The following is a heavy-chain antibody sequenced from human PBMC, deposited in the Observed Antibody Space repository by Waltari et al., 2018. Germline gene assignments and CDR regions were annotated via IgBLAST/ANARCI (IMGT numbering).Heavy chain of an antibody. V-gene: IGHV3-15*01. CDR2: IKSKTDGGTT. CDR1: GFPFSNAW. CDR3: TTYRVRGVRSFDY. J-gene: IGHJ4*02. D-gene: IGHD3-10*01. Sequence: EVQLVESGGGLVKPGGSLRLSCAASGFPFSNAWMSWVRQASGKGLEWVGRIKSKTDGGTTDYAAPVKGRFTISRDDSKNTLYLQMNSLKTEDTAVYYCTTYRVRGVRSFDYWGQGTLVTVSS.